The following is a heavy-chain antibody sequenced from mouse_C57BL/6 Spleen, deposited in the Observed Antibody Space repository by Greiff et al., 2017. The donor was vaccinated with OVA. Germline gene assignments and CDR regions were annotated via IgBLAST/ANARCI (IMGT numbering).Heavy chain of an antibody. J-gene: IGHJ2*01. CDR1: GYTFTGYW. CDR2: IFPGGGST. CDR3: ARGENNYVGATDY. Sequence: QVQLQQSGAELMRPGASVKLSCKATGYTFTGYWIEWVTQRPGHGLEWIGEIFPGGGSTNYNEKFKGKATFTADTSSNTAYMQLSSLTSEDSALLDCARGENNYVGATDYWGQGTTLTVSS. D-gene: IGHD5-2*01. V-gene: IGHV1-9*01.